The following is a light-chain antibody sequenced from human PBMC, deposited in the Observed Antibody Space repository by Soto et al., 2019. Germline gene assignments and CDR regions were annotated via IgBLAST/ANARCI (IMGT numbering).Light chain of an antibody. CDR1: SSDVGGYNY. CDR2: DVS. J-gene: IGLJ1*01. CDR3: SSYTSSNTLGV. V-gene: IGLV2-14*03. Sequence: QSALTQPSSVSGSPGQSITISCTGNSSDVGGYNYVSWYQHHPGKAPKLIIYDVSNRPSGVSNRFSGSKSDNTASLTISGLQAEDEADYYCSSYTSSNTLGVFGTGTQLTVL.